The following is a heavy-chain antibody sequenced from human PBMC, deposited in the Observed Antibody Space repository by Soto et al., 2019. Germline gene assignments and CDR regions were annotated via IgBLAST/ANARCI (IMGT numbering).Heavy chain of an antibody. CDR2: IYYSGST. J-gene: IGHJ5*02. D-gene: IGHD4-17*01. Sequence: QVQLQESGPGLVKPSQTLSLTCTVSGGSISSGDYYWSWIRQPPGKGLEWIGYIYYSGSTYYNPSLKSRVTIAVDTSKNQFSLKLSSVTAADTAVYYCARDAHDYGDYGSCWFDPWGQGTLVTVSS. CDR1: GGSISSGDYY. CDR3: ARDAHDYGDYGSCWFDP. V-gene: IGHV4-30-4*01.